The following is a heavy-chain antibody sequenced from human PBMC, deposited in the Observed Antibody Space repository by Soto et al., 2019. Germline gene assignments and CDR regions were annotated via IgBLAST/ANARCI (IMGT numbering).Heavy chain of an antibody. CDR1: GFPFGSYP. Sequence: EVHLLESGGGLVQSGGSMRLSCAASGFPFGSYPMGWVRQTPGKGLEWVSGIDAASATTHYADSVQGRFSISRDNSRNTVYLQMTSLRAEDTVVYYCAKDPPLHREYGRTYYFDSWGQGTLVTVSS. CDR2: IDAASATT. V-gene: IGHV3-23*01. J-gene: IGHJ4*02. D-gene: IGHD4-17*01. CDR3: AKDPPLHREYGRTYYFDS.